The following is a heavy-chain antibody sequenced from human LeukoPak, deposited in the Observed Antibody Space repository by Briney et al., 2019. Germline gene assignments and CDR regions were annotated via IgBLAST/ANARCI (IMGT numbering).Heavy chain of an antibody. CDR3: ARGPAGGYSGSQFRGEGPRRHYYFYYGMDV. Sequence: GGSLRLSCAASGFTFSSYSMNWVRQAPGKGLEWVSSISSSSSYIYYADSVKGRFTISRDNAKNSLYLQMNSLRAEDTAVYYCARGPAGGYSGSQFRGEGPRRHYYFYYGMDVWGQGTTVTVSS. CDR2: ISSSSSYI. CDR1: GFTFSSYS. J-gene: IGHJ6*02. D-gene: IGHD1-26*01. V-gene: IGHV3-21*01.